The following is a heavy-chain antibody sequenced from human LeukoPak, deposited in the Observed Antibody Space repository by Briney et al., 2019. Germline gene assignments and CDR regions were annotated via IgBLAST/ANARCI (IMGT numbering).Heavy chain of an antibody. D-gene: IGHD6-19*01. V-gene: IGHV3-23*01. J-gene: IGHJ4*01. CDR3: AKGIYSSGWSYFDY. Sequence: PGGSLRLSCAASGFTFSNSAMGWVRQAPGKGLEWVSTLSGSGITTYYADSVKGRFTISRDNSKNTLYLQMNTLRAEDSALYYCAKGIYSSGWSYFDYWGHGTLVTVSS. CDR2: LSGSGITT. CDR1: GFTFSNSA.